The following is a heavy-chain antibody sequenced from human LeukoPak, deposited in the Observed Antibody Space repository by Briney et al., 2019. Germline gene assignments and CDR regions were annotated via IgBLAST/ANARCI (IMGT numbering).Heavy chain of an antibody. CDR3: ASVPSGYCSGGSCYYDY. V-gene: IGHV4-34*01. Sequence: PSETLSLTCAVYGGSFSGYYWSWIRQPPGKGLEWIGEINHSGSTNYNPSLKSRVTISVDTSKNQFSLKLSSVTAADTAVYYCASVPSGYCSGGSCYYDYWGQGTLVTVSS. J-gene: IGHJ4*02. CDR2: INHSGST. CDR1: GGSFSGYY. D-gene: IGHD2-15*01.